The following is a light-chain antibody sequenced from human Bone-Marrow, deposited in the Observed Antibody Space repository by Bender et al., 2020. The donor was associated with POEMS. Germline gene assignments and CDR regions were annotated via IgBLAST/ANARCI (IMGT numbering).Light chain of an antibody. V-gene: IGLV2-14*03. Sequence: QSALTQPASVSGSPGQSITISCTGTSSDIGGYHYVSWYQHHPGKVPRLMIFDVSRRPSGVSTRFSGSKSGNTASLTISGLRPEDDSDYYCSSYGGRNSVVIFGGGTKLTVL. CDR1: SSDIGGYHY. J-gene: IGLJ2*01. CDR3: SSYGGRNSVVI. CDR2: DVS.